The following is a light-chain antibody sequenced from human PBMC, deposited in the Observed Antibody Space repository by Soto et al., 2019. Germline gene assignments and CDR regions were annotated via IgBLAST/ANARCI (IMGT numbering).Light chain of an antibody. Sequence: EIVLTQSPGTLALSPGERATLSCRASQSVSNNYLAWYQQKPGQAPRLLIYGESNRATGIPDRLSGSGSGTDFNLTISRLEPEDFAMYYCQKYGSLSWTCGQGTKVDIK. CDR1: QSVSNNY. CDR3: QKYGSLSWT. V-gene: IGKV3-20*01. J-gene: IGKJ1*01. CDR2: GES.